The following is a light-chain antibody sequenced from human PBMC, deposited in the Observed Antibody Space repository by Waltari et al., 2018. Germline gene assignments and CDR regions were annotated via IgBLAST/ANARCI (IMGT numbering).Light chain of an antibody. CDR1: ESVSADY. V-gene: IGKV3-20*01. CDR3: QQYGSLPWT. Sequence: ILLTQSPGTLSLSPGGRATLSCRASESVSADYLAWYQQKPVQSPRLLVYAASTRATGVPDRFSGSGTGTDFTLTISRLEPEDFAVYYCQQYGSLPWTFGQGTVVDIK. CDR2: AAS. J-gene: IGKJ1*01.